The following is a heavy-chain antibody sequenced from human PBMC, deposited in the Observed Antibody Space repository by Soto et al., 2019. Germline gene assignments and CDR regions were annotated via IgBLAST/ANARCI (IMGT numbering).Heavy chain of an antibody. Sequence: PGGSLRLSCAASGFKFSSFGMPWVRQAPGKGLQWVAVIWYDGSNEYYADSVKGRFTISRDNSKNTVYLQMNSLRAEDTAVYYCASLSDSGNLVFDYRGQGTLVTVSS. D-gene: IGHD1-26*01. CDR3: ASLSDSGNLVFDY. V-gene: IGHV3-33*01. CDR2: IWYDGSNE. J-gene: IGHJ4*02. CDR1: GFKFSSFG.